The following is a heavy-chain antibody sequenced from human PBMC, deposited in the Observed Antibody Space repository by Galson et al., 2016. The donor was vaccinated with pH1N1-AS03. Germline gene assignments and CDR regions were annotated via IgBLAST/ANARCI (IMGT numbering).Heavy chain of an antibody. J-gene: IGHJ4*02. Sequence: SLRLSCAVSGFTFSNYWMLWVRQAPGKGLEWVSRISTDGSSTIYADSVKGRFTISRDNAKNTLYLQMNSLRADDAAVYYCAGDYYGMGRYWGQATLVTVSS. D-gene: IGHD3-10*01. CDR3: AGDYYGMGRY. CDR2: ISTDGSST. CDR1: GFTFSNYW. V-gene: IGHV3-74*01.